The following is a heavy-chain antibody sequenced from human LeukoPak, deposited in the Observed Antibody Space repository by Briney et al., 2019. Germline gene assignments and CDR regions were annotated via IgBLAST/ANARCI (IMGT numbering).Heavy chain of an antibody. CDR2: INHSGST. J-gene: IGHJ4*02. Sequence: PSETLSLTCAVYGGSFSGYYWSWIRQPPGKGLEWIGEINHSGSTNYNPSLKSRVTISVDTSKNQFSLKLSSVTAADTAVYYCARRGDIVATMYYFDYWGQGTLVTVSS. D-gene: IGHD5-12*01. CDR3: ARRGDIVATMYYFDY. CDR1: GGSFSGYY. V-gene: IGHV4-34*01.